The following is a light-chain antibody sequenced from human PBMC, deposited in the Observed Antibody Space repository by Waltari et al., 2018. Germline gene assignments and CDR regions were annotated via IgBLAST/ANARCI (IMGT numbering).Light chain of an antibody. CDR3: LVWHSTTDHHGV. Sequence: SYVVTQSPSVSVAPGETARITCGGDNIGSKSVHWYQQRPGQAPVLVIYYDSDRPSWIPERFAGSNSGNTATLTISWVEADDEADYYCLVWHSTTDHHGVFGGGTKLTVL. CDR2: YDS. V-gene: IGLV3-21*04. CDR1: NIGSKS. J-gene: IGLJ2*01.